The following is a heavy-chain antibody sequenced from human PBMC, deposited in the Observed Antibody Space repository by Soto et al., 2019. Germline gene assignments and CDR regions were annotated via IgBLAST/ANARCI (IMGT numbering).Heavy chain of an antibody. J-gene: IGHJ4*02. D-gene: IGHD3-10*01. CDR2: ISADNGNT. CDR1: GYTFTNYC. V-gene: IGHV1-18*01. Sequence: GASVKVSCKTSGYTFTNYCISWVRQAPGQGLEWMGWISADNGNTNYARNLQGRVTMTTDTSTGTSYMVLRSLTSDDTAVYYSARRGVLPDYWGQGTLVTVSS. CDR3: ARRGVLPDY.